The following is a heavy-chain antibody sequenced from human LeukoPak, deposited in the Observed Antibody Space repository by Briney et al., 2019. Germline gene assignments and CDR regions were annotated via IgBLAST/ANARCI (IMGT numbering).Heavy chain of an antibody. CDR3: VKDRSIAAPNNDFFDS. D-gene: IGHD6-6*01. J-gene: IGHJ4*02. Sequence: SVGSLRLSCSASGFTFNRFYLHWFRQAPGKGLEFFSHISSNGATTYYADSVKGRFTISRDNSKNTLYLQMSSLRADGTAVYYCVKDRSIAAPNNDFFDSWGQGALVTVSS. CDR1: GFTFNRFY. V-gene: IGHV3-64D*06. CDR2: ISSNGATT.